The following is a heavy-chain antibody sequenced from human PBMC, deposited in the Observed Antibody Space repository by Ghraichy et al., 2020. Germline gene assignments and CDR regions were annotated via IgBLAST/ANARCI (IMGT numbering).Heavy chain of an antibody. J-gene: IGHJ5*02. D-gene: IGHD4-17*01. CDR1: GGSVTSTHYY. CDR3: ARVETDDDGDYGNWFDP. V-gene: IGHV4-39*01. CDR2: INYSGST. Sequence: SETLSLTCTVSGGSVTSTHYYWAWIRQPPGKGLEWIGNINYSGSTYYNPSLKSRVIISVDTSNNQFSLRLKSVTAADTAVYYCARVETDDDGDYGNWFDPWGQGTRVTVSS.